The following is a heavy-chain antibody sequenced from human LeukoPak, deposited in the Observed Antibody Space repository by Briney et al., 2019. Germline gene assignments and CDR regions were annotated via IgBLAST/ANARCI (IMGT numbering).Heavy chain of an antibody. V-gene: IGHV3-66*01. D-gene: IGHD3-22*01. CDR1: VFNVSSSY. CDR3: ARVYYDGSGYYYFLEFFFDY. Sequence: PGGSLRLSCAASVFNVSSSYVSWVRQAPGKGLEWVSVLYSGGATHYADSVKGRFTISRDNSKNAVYLQMNSLRAEDTAFYYCARVYYDGSGYYYFLEFFFDYWGQGTLVTVSS. J-gene: IGHJ4*02. CDR2: LYSGGAT.